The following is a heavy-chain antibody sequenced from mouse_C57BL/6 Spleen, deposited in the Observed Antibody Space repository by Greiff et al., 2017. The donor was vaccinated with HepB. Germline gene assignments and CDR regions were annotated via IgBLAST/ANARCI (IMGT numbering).Heavy chain of an antibody. J-gene: IGHJ1*03. Sequence: DVQLVESGEGLVKPGGSLKLSCAASGFTFSSYAMSWVRQTPEKRLEWVAYISSGGDYIYYADTVKGRFTISRDNARNTLYLQMSSLKSEDTAMYYCTREDYGSSYWYFDVWGTGTTVTVSS. V-gene: IGHV5-9-1*02. CDR2: ISSGGDYI. D-gene: IGHD1-1*01. CDR3: TREDYGSSYWYFDV. CDR1: GFTFSSYA.